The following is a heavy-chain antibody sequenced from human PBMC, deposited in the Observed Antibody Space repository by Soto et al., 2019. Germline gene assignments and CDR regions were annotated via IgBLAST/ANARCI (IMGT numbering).Heavy chain of an antibody. V-gene: IGHV3-11*01. CDR2: ISSSGSTI. D-gene: IGHD6-19*01. Sequence: QVQLVESGGGLVKPGGSLRLSCAASGFTFSDYYMSWIRQAPGKGLEWVSYISSSGSTIYYADSVKGRFTISRDNAKNPLYLQMNSLRAEDTAVYYCATQVLRSPIVAGTGGDYWGQGTLVTVSS. CDR3: ATQVLRSPIVAGTGGDY. CDR1: GFTFSDYY. J-gene: IGHJ4*02.